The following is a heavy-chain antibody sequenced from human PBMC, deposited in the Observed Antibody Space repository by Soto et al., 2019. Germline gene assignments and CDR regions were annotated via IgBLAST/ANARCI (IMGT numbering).Heavy chain of an antibody. D-gene: IGHD3-10*01. Sequence: PGGSLRLSCAASGFTFSSYSMNWVRQAPGQGLEWLSYISSSSSYIYYVDSVKGRFTISRDNAKNSLYLQMNSLRAEDTAVYYCVRDPPRYYGSGSYYNAAVVSYFDLWGRGTLVTVS. CDR2: ISSSSSYI. CDR3: VRDPPRYYGSGSYYNAAVVSYFDL. V-gene: IGHV3-21*05. J-gene: IGHJ2*01. CDR1: GFTFSSYS.